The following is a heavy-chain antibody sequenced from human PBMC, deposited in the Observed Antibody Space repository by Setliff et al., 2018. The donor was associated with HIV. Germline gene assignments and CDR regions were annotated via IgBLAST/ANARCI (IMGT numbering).Heavy chain of an antibody. J-gene: IGHJ4*02. D-gene: IGHD6-6*01. Sequence: PSETLSLTCTVSGGSISSGSHYWNWIRQPAGEGLEWIGHIYTSGSTNYNPSLKSRVTISVDTSKNQFSLKLSSVTAADTAVYYCARVSYSGSSYIDYWGQGTLVTVSS. CDR1: GGSISSGSHY. CDR2: IYTSGST. V-gene: IGHV4-61*09. CDR3: ARVSYSGSSYIDY.